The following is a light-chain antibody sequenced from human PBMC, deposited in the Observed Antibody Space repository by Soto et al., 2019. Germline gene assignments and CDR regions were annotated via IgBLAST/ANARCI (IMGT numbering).Light chain of an antibody. V-gene: IGKV1-5*03. CDR2: KAS. CDR1: QSISSW. J-gene: IGKJ1*01. Sequence: DIQMTQYPSTLSASVGHRVIITCRASQSISSWLAWYQQKPGKAPKLLISKASNLESGVPSRFSGSGSGTEFTLTVSSLQPDDFATYYCQQYYSYWTFGQGTKVEIK. CDR3: QQYYSYWT.